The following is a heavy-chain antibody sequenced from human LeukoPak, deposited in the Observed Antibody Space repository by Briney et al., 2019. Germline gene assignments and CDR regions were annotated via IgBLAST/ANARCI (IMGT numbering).Heavy chain of an antibody. J-gene: IGHJ4*02. Sequence: GGSLRLSCAASGFTFSSYSMNWVRQGPGKGLEWLSYISSSSSTIYYADSVKGRFTISRDNAKNSLYLQMNGLRAEDTAVYYCARSKVAFGVVTLFDYWGQGTLVTVSS. CDR1: GFTFSSYS. CDR3: ARSKVAFGVVTLFDY. D-gene: IGHD3-3*01. CDR2: ISSSSSTI. V-gene: IGHV3-48*04.